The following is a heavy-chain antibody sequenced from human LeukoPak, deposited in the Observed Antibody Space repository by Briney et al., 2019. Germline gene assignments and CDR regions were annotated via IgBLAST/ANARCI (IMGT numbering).Heavy chain of an antibody. CDR2: ISYDGSNK. V-gene: IGHV3-30-3*01. CDR3: AREGSVPGDGAFDI. Sequence: GGSLRLSCAASGFTFSSYAMHWVRQAPGKGLEWVAVISYDGSNKYYADSVKGRFTISRDNTKNTLYLQMNSLRAEDTAVYYCAREGSVPGDGAFDIWGQGTMVTVSS. CDR1: GFTFSSYA. D-gene: IGHD3-16*01. J-gene: IGHJ3*02.